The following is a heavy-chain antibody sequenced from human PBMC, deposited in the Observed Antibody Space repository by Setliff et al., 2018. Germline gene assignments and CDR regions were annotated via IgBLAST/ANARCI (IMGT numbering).Heavy chain of an antibody. CDR3: ARHHGDTAMVRGAFDF. Sequence: SETLSLTCTASGGSISSYYWSWIRQPPGKGLEWIGYIHISGSTNYNPSLKSRVTISVDTSKNQFSLQLSSVTAADTAVYYCARHHGDTAMVRGAFDFWGQGTMVTVSS. CDR2: IHISGST. D-gene: IGHD5-18*01. J-gene: IGHJ3*01. CDR1: GGSISSYY. V-gene: IGHV4-59*08.